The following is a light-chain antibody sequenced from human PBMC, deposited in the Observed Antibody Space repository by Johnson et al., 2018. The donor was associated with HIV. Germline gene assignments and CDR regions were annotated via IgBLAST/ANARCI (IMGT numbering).Light chain of an antibody. V-gene: IGLV1-51*02. CDR2: ENS. CDR3: GTGDTSLSAGGV. CDR1: SSNIGNKY. Sequence: QSVLTQPPSVSAAPGQKVTISCSGSSSNIGNKYVSWYQQLPGTAPKLLIYENSKRLSGIPDRFSGSKSGTSATLGITGLQTGDEAYYYCGTGDTSLSAGGVFGSGTKVTVL. J-gene: IGLJ1*01.